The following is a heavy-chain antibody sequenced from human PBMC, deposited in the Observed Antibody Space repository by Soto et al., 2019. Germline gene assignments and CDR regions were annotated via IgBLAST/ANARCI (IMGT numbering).Heavy chain of an antibody. CDR1: GFTFSNAW. Sequence: PGWSLRLSCAAPGFTFSNAWMSWVRQAPGKGLEWVGRIKSKTDGGTREYAAKVKGRFTISRDESKNTLYLQMNSLKTEHTVMYYCTTRQYSSGWPSRDYWGQGTLVTVSS. J-gene: IGHJ4*02. CDR3: TTRQYSSGWPSRDY. V-gene: IGHV3-15*01. CDR2: IKSKTDGGTR. D-gene: IGHD6-19*01.